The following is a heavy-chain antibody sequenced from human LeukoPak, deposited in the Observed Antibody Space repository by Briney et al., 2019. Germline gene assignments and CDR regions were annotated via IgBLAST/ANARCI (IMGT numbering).Heavy chain of an antibody. D-gene: IGHD6-19*01. Sequence: SETLSLTCTVSGGSISSSSYYWGWIRQPPGKGLEWIGSIYYSGSTYYNPSLKSRVTISVDTSKNQFSLKLSSVTAADTAVYYCARELFSRVAVAGAPVDAFDIRGQGTMVTVSS. J-gene: IGHJ3*02. CDR1: GGSISSSSYY. CDR3: ARELFSRVAVAGAPVDAFDI. CDR2: IYYSGST. V-gene: IGHV4-39*02.